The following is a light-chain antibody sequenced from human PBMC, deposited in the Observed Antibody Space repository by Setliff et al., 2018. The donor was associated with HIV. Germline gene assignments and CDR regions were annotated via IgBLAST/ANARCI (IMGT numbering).Light chain of an antibody. J-gene: IGLJ1*01. CDR1: ISDVENYNL. V-gene: IGLV2-23*02. CDR3: CSYAGGNTFV. Sequence: QSALTQPASVSGSPGQSITLSCTGTISDVENYNLVSWYQQHPGKAPKLMIAEVSKRPSGVSNRFSGSKSGNTASLTISGLQAEDEADYYCCSYAGGNTFVFGTGTKATVL. CDR2: EVS.